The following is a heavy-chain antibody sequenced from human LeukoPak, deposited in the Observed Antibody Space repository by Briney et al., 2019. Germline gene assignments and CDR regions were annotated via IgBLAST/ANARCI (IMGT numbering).Heavy chain of an antibody. V-gene: IGHV4-59*01. CDR1: GGSISSYY. Sequence: SETLSLTCTVSGGSISSYYWSWIRQPPGKGLEWIGYIDYSGSTNYNPSLKSRVTISVDTSKNQFSLKLSSVTAADTAVYYCARALKTYYYDSSGYYPFHYFDYWGQGTLVTVSS. CDR3: ARALKTYYYDSSGYYPFHYFDY. D-gene: IGHD3-22*01. J-gene: IGHJ4*02. CDR2: IDYSGST.